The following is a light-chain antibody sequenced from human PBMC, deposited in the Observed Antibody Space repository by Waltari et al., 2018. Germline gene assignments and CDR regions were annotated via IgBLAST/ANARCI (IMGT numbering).Light chain of an antibody. Sequence: ELVLTQYPATLSLSPGQRATLSCRASQSVSSFLSWYQQKPGHAPRLLIYDSSNRATAVPARFSGSGSGTDFTLTLSSLEPENFAVYFCQQRSNWPYTFGQGTKLESK. J-gene: IGKJ2*01. V-gene: IGKV3-11*01. CDR3: QQRSNWPYT. CDR1: QSVSSF. CDR2: DSS.